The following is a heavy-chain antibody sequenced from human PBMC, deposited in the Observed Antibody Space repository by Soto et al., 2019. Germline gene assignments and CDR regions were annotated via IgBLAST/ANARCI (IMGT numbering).Heavy chain of an antibody. J-gene: IGHJ4*02. Sequence: SPTLSLTCAISGDSVSSNSAAWNWIRQSPSRGLEWLGRTYYRSKWYNDYAVSVKSRITINPDTSKNQFSLQLNSVTPEDTAVYYCARSFGSSWTGATWIFDYWGQGTLVTVSS. CDR1: GDSVSSNSAA. CDR2: TYYRSKWYN. D-gene: IGHD6-13*01. CDR3: ARSFGSSWTGATWIFDY. V-gene: IGHV6-1*01.